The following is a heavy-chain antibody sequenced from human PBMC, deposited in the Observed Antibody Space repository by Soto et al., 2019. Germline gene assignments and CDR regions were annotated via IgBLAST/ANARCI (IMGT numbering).Heavy chain of an antibody. CDR1: GFTFSSYA. D-gene: IGHD5-18*01. CDR3: VKRWVDSYDWHYFEN. Sequence: EVQLLESGGGWVQPGGSLRLSCASSGFTFSSYAMSWVRQAPGKGLEWVSSISGDGGRTFYADPVKGRFTISRDNSKETLYLQINSLSPEDTAVYFCVKRWVDSYDWHYFENWGQGTLVTVSS. V-gene: IGHV3-23*01. CDR2: ISGDGGRT. J-gene: IGHJ4*02.